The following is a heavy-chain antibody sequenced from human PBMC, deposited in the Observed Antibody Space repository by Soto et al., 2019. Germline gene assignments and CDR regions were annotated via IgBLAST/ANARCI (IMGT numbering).Heavy chain of an antibody. D-gene: IGHD6-13*01. V-gene: IGHV3-9*01. J-gene: IGHJ4*02. CDR1: GFTFDDYA. CDR3: AKDMPLCPRRAHTISQQPIIDY. CDR2: MSGNSGSI. Sequence: EVQLVESGGGLVQPGRSLRLSCAASGFTFDDYAMHWVRQSPGKGLEWVSGMSGNSGSIGYSDSVKGRFTISRDNAKNSLYLQMNSMRAEDTALYYCAKDMPLCPRRAHTISQQPIIDYWGQGTLVTVSS.